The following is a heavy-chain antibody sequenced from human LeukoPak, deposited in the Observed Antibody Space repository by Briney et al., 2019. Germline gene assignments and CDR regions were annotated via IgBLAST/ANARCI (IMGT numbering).Heavy chain of an antibody. V-gene: IGHV4-4*07. D-gene: IGHD4-11*01. CDR3: ARDYSNYILDY. CDR2: MSTSGST. J-gene: IGHJ4*02. Sequence: SETLSLTCTVSGGSISSYYWSWIREPAGKGLEWIGHMSTSGSTNYNPSLQSRVTVSVDKSKNQFSLNLTSVTAADTAVYYCARDYSNYILDYWGQGALVTVSS. CDR1: GGSISSYY.